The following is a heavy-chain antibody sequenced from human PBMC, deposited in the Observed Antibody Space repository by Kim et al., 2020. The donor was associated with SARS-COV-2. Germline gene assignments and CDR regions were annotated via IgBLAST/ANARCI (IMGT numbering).Heavy chain of an antibody. CDR2: INPSGGST. D-gene: IGHD6-6*01. Sequence: ASVKVSCKASGYTFTSYYMHWVRQAPGQGLEWMGIINPSGGSTSYAQKFQGRVTMTRDTSTSTVYMELSSLRSEDTAVYYCARDVEYSSSSIGYYYYGMDVWGQGTTVTVSS. V-gene: IGHV1-46*01. CDR3: ARDVEYSSSSIGYYYYGMDV. J-gene: IGHJ6*02. CDR1: GYTFTSYY.